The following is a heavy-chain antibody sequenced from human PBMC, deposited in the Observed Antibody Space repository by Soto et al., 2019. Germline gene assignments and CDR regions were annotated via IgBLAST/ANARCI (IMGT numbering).Heavy chain of an antibody. J-gene: IGHJ6*02. D-gene: IGHD3-3*01. Sequence: QVQLVQSGAEVKKPGASVKVSCKASGYTFTSYGITWVRQAPGQGLEWMGWISGYNGITNYAQKLQGRVTMTTDTSTSTAYMELRSLRSDATAVYYCASDPKIFGVVQNYGMDVWGQGTTVTVSS. CDR1: GYTFTSYG. CDR3: ASDPKIFGVVQNYGMDV. V-gene: IGHV1-18*01. CDR2: ISGYNGIT.